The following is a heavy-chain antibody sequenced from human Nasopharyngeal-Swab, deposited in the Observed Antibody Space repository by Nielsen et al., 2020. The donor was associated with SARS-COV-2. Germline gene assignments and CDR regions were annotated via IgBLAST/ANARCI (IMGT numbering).Heavy chain of an antibody. CDR2: INHSGST. V-gene: IGHV4-34*01. Sequence: SETLSLTCAVYGGSFSGYYWSWIRQPPGKGLEWIGEINHSGSTSYNPSLKSRVTISVDTSKNQFSLKLTSVTAADTAVYYCARAHSAPWFGINYFDYWGQGTLVTVSS. CDR1: GGSFSGYY. CDR3: ARAHSAPWFGINYFDY. J-gene: IGHJ4*02. D-gene: IGHD3-10*01.